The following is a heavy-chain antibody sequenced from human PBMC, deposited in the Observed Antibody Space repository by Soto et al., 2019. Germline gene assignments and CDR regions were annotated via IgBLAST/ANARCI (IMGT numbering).Heavy chain of an antibody. J-gene: IGHJ4*02. CDR2: ISAYNGNT. CDR1: GYTFTSYG. Sequence: ASVKVSCKASGYTFTSYGISWVRQAPGQGLEWMGWISAYNGNTNYAQKLQGRVTMTTDTSTSTAYMELRSLRSDDTAVYYCARDRRRGDDYVWGSYGPGDWGQGTLVTVSS. V-gene: IGHV1-18*01. D-gene: IGHD3-16*01. CDR3: ARDRRRGDDYVWGSYGPGD.